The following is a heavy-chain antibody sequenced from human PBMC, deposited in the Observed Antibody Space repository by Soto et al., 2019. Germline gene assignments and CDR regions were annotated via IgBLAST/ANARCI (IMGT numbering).Heavy chain of an antibody. CDR1: GGSISNHY. D-gene: IGHD7-27*01. J-gene: IGHJ4*02. CDR3: TRANWYSEY. V-gene: IGHV4-59*11. CDR2: IYYNWNT. Sequence: QVQLQESGPGLVKPSETLSLTCSVSGGSISNHYWSWIRQPPGKGLEWIGYIYYNWNTNYNPSLKSRVTMSVDTSRNQISLKLTTVPAADTAVYYCTRANWYSEYWGQGTLVTVSS.